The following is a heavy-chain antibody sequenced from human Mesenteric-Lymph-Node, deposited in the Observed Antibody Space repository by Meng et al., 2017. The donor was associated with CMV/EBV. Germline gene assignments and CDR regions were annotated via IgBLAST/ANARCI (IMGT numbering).Heavy chain of an antibody. V-gene: IGHV1-69*02. J-gene: IGHJ5*02. Sequence: QVQLVQSGAEVKKPGSPVKVPCKASGGTFSSYTISWVRQATGQGLEWMGRIIPILGIANYAQKFQGRVTITADKSTSTAYMELSSLRSEDTAVYYCAGGIAAAGSRWFDPWGQGTLVTVSS. D-gene: IGHD6-13*01. CDR3: AGGIAAAGSRWFDP. CDR1: GGTFSSYT. CDR2: IIPILGIA.